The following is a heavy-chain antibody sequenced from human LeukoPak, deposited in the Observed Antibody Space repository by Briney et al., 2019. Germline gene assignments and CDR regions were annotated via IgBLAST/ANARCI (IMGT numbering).Heavy chain of an antibody. V-gene: IGHV3-23*01. J-gene: IGHJ4*02. D-gene: IGHD6-13*01. CDR3: AKKPSGCSSWYVGCFYFDY. Sequence: GGSLRLSCAASGFTFSSYAMSWVRQAPGKGLEWVSAISSSGGSTYHADSVKGRFTISRDNSKNTLYLQMNSLRAEDTAVYYCAKKPSGCSSWYVGCFYFDYWGQGTLVTVSS. CDR2: ISSSGGST. CDR1: GFTFSSYA.